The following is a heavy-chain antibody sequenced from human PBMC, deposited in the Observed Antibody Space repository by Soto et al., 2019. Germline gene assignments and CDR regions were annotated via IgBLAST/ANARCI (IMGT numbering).Heavy chain of an antibody. J-gene: IGHJ3*02. CDR3: ARGDTPMITGMDSFDI. CDR1: GFILRNYW. V-gene: IGHV3-7*01. D-gene: IGHD5-18*01. Sequence: GGSLRLSCADSGFILRNYWLSWVRQAPGMGLQWVASIKEDGTEKNYVDSVKGRFTISRDNAKNSLYLQMDSLRAEDTAVYFCARGDTPMITGMDSFDIWGQGTLVTVSS. CDR2: IKEDGTEK.